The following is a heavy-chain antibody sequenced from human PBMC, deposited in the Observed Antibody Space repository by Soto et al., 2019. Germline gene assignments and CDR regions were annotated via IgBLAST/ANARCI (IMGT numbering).Heavy chain of an antibody. CDR2: ISGYNGNT. D-gene: IGHD3-10*01. CDR3: ARDRSSSDC. J-gene: IGHJ4*01. V-gene: IGHV1-18*04. CDR1: GYTFTNYG. Sequence: QVQLVQSGAEVKKPGASVKVSCKASGYTFTNYGISWVRQAPGQGLEWMGWISGYNGNTDYAQKLQGRLTMTTDTSTSRAYMELRSLSSDDTAVYYCARDRSSSDCCGHGNLVTVSS.